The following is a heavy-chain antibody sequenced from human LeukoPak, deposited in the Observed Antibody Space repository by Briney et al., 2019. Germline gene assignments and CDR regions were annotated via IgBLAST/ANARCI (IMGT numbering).Heavy chain of an antibody. Sequence: ASVKVSCKASGYTFTGYYMHWVRQAPGQGLEWMGWINPNSGGTNYAQKFQGRVTMTRDTSISTAYMELSRLRSDDTAVYYCARARFPARDGYNKDPLGYWGQGTLVTVSS. CDR1: GYTFTGYY. CDR3: ARARFPARDGYNKDPLGY. J-gene: IGHJ4*02. D-gene: IGHD5-24*01. CDR2: INPNSGGT. V-gene: IGHV1-2*02.